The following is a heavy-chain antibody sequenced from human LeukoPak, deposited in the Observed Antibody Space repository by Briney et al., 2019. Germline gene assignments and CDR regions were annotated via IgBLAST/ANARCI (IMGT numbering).Heavy chain of an antibody. J-gene: IGHJ4*02. D-gene: IGHD2-2*01. Sequence: ASVRVSCKASGYTFTGFYMHWVRQAPGQGLEWVGWIHPNSGDTTYAQRFQGRVTMTRDTSISTAYMELSSLRSDDTAVYSCARDVDASSSLXYXXQGTXVTVSX. V-gene: IGHV1-2*02. CDR3: ARDVDASSSLXY. CDR2: IHPNSGDT. CDR1: GYTFTGFY.